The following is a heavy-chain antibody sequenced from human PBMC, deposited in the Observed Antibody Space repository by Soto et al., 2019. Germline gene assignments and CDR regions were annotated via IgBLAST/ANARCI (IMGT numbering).Heavy chain of an antibody. J-gene: IGHJ4*02. D-gene: IGHD3-22*01. CDR3: ARVQDYDSSGYYFAY. CDR2: INAGNGNT. CDR1: GYTFTSYA. V-gene: IGHV1-3*01. Sequence: QVQLVQSGAEVKKPGASVKVSCKASGYTFTSYAMHWVRQAPGQRLEWMGWINAGNGNTKYSQKFQGRVTITRETSASTAYMELSSLRSEDTAVYYCARVQDYDSSGYYFAYWGQGTLVTVSS.